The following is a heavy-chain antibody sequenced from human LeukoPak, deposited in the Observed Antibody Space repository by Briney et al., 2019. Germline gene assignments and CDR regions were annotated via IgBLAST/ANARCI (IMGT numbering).Heavy chain of an antibody. CDR2: ISGRSSYI. CDR1: GFTLSSCG. V-gene: IGHV3-21*01. J-gene: IGHJ4*02. Sequence: GGSLRLSCAASGFTLSSCGMSWVRQAPGKGLEWVSSISGRSSYIFYADSVKCRLTVSRHNAKNSLYLHMGSLGAEDTAVYYCARLPNPEFAALDNCLDYWGRGALVTVSS. D-gene: IGHD3-10*01. CDR3: ARLPNPEFAALDNCLDY.